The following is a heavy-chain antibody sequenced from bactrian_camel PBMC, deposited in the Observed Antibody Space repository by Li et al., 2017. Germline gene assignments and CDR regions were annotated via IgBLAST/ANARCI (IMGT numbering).Heavy chain of an antibody. Sequence: HVQLVESGGGSVQAGGSLKLSCAASGYIFSRLGMGWYRQAPGQEREAVAAIYTGGAGTYYADSVKGRFTISQDNAKNTLYLQMNSLKPEDTAMYFCAAGTNTIILVPAAGTQMVTATWAGGPRSPSP. CDR3: AAGTNTIILVPAAGTQMVTAT. D-gene: IGHD2*01. CDR2: IYTGGAGT. CDR1: GYIFSRLG. J-gene: IGHJ4*01. V-gene: IGHV3S54*01.